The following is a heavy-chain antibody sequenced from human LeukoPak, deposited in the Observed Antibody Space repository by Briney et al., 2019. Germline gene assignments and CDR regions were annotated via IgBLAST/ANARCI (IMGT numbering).Heavy chain of an antibody. CDR3: ASEPRPGFSRWYYYYYGMDV. CDR2: INHSGST. J-gene: IGHJ6*01. CDR1: GGSFSGYY. Sequence: SETLSLTCAVYGGSFSGYYWSWIRQPPGKGLEGIGEINHSGSTNYNPSLKSRVTISVETSKHQFHLHLRSVTAADPAVYYCASEPRPGFSRWYYYYYGMDVWGQATTVTVSS. V-gene: IGHV4-34*01. D-gene: IGHD6-13*01.